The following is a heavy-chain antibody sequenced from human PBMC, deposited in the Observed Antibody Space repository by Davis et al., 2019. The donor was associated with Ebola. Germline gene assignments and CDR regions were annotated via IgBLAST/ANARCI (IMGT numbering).Heavy chain of an antibody. CDR3: ARGYGAA. Sequence: PSETLSLTFADTGASINSNNWWTWFRPSPEKGLEWLGQIRPGGNTNYNPSLQRRVTMSLDTSNNAFFLDVASVTAADTAVYYCARGYGAAWGQGTLVIVSS. V-gene: IGHV4-4*02. CDR2: IRPGGNT. CDR1: GASINSNNW. J-gene: IGHJ4*02. D-gene: IGHD5-18*01.